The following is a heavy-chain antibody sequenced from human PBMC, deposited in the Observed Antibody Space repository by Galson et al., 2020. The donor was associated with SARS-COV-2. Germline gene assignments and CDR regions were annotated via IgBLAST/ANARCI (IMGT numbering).Heavy chain of an antibody. Sequence: GGSLRLSCAASGFSFSATWMSWVRQAPGKGLELVANIKEDGSVINYVDSVKGRFSISRDNAKNSLYLQMNSLRVEDTAVYYCARDPGSSAFDYWGQGTLVTVSS. J-gene: IGHJ4*02. CDR3: ARDPGSSAFDY. V-gene: IGHV3-7*01. CDR1: GFSFSATW. CDR2: IKEDGSVI.